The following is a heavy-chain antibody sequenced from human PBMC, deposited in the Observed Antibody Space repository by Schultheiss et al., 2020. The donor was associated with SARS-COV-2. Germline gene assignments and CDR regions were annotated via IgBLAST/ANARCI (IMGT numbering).Heavy chain of an antibody. V-gene: IGHV3-23*01. J-gene: IGHJ4*02. CDR1: GFTFSSYW. CDR3: VREGSIVIPAATFDY. CDR2: ISGSGGST. Sequence: GGSLRLSCAASGFTFSSYWMHWVRQAPGKGLEWVSAISGSGGSTYYADSVKGRITISRDNSKNTLYLQMNSLRAEDTAVYFCVREGSIVIPAATFDYWSQGALVTVSS. D-gene: IGHD2-2*01.